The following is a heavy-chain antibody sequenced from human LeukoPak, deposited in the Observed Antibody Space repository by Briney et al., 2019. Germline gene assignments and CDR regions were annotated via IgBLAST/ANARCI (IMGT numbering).Heavy chain of an antibody. D-gene: IGHD2-8*01. CDR2: VHHSGRT. CDR3: ARERLGYCTNGVCSQRGVVDY. V-gene: IGHV4-38-2*02. J-gene: IGHJ4*02. CDR1: GYSISSDYY. Sequence: SETLSLTCTVSGYSISSDYYWGWIRQPPGKGLEWIGSVHHSGRTYYNPSLKSRVTISVDTSKNQFSLKLNSVTAADTAVYYCARERLGYCTNGVCSQRGVVDYWGQGTLVTVSS.